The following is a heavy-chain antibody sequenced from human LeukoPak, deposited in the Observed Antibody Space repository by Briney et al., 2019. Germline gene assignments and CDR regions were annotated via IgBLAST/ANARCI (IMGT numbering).Heavy chain of an antibody. CDR2: IKQDGSEK. Sequence: GGSLRLSCAASGFTFSNYWMSWVRQAPGKGLEWVANIKQDGSEKYYVDSVKGRFTISRDNAKNSLYLQMNSLRAEDTAVYYCARGVDTTMAPADVWGKGTTVTVSS. J-gene: IGHJ6*04. V-gene: IGHV3-7*01. CDR1: GFTFSNYW. CDR3: ARGVDTTMAPADV. D-gene: IGHD5-18*01.